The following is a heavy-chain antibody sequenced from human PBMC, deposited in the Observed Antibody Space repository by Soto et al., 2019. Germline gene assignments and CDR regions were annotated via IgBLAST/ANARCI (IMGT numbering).Heavy chain of an antibody. J-gene: IGHJ4*02. Sequence: QVQLQESGPGLVKPSETLSLTCTVSGGSISSYYWSWIRQPPGKGLELIGYIYYSGSTNYNPSLKSRVTISVATSKHQFSLKLSSVTAAYTAVYYCERWADRLGYYWGQGTLVTVSS. CDR2: IYYSGST. D-gene: IGHD3-10*01. CDR1: GGSISSYY. CDR3: ERWADRLGYY. V-gene: IGHV4-59*01.